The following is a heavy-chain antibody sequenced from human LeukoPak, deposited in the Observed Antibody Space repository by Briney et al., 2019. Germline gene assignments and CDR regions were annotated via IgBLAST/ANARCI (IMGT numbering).Heavy chain of an antibody. J-gene: IGHJ4*02. CDR1: GFTFSSYS. CDR2: ISSSSSYI. Sequence: GGSLRLSCAASGFTFSSYSMNWVRQAPGKGLEWVSSISSSSSYIYYADSVKGRFTISRDNAKNSLYLQMNSLRAEDTAVYYCARDRRYYGSGSSFDYWGQGTLVTVSS. D-gene: IGHD3-10*01. V-gene: IGHV3-21*01. CDR3: ARDRRYYGSGSSFDY.